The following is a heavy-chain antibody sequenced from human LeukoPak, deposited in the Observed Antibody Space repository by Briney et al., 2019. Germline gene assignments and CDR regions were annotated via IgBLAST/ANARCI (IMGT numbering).Heavy chain of an antibody. CDR1: GFTFSSCS. V-gene: IGHV3-21*01. D-gene: IGHD3-10*01. Sequence: GGSLRLSCAASGFTFSSCSMNWVRQAPGKGLEWVSSISSSSSYIYYADSVKGRFTISRDNAKNSLYLQMNSLRAEDTAVYYCASSRGDITNYFDYWGQGTLVTVSS. CDR2: ISSSSSYI. CDR3: ASSRGDITNYFDY. J-gene: IGHJ4*02.